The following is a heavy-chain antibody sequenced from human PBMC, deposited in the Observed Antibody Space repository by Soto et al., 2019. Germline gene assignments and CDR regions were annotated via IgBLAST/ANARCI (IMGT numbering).Heavy chain of an antibody. Sequence: GGSLILSCAASGFSFSSYAMTWVRQAPGRGLQWVSAISGSGSPTYYADSVKGRFTISRDNSKNTLYLQMNSLRAEDTAVYYCAKDAEVDTAMAIPYFDYWGQGTLVTVSS. V-gene: IGHV3-23*01. CDR1: GFSFSSYA. J-gene: IGHJ4*02. CDR3: AKDAEVDTAMAIPYFDY. CDR2: ISGSGSPT. D-gene: IGHD5-18*01.